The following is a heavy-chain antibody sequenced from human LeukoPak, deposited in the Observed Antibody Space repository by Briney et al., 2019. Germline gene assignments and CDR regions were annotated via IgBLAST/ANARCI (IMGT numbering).Heavy chain of an antibody. Sequence: GGSLRLSCAASGFTFSSYAMSWVRLAPGKGLEWVSAISGSADRTYYADSVKGRFTISRDNSKNTLYLQMNSLRPEDTAIYYCAKESPYGSGSRNYYFHYWGQGTLVTVSS. J-gene: IGHJ4*02. CDR3: AKESPYGSGSRNYYFHY. V-gene: IGHV3-23*01. CDR1: GFTFSSYA. D-gene: IGHD3-10*01. CDR2: ISGSADRT.